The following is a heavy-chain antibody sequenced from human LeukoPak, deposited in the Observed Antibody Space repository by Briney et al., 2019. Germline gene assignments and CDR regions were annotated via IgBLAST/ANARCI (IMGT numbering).Heavy chain of an antibody. CDR1: GGSISSGSYY. V-gene: IGHV4-39*01. D-gene: IGHD5-18*01. CDR3: ARSDGYGLVGI. CDR2: IYYSGST. Sequence: PSETLSLTCTVSGGSISSGSYYWGWIRQPPGKGLEWIGSIYYSGSTYYNPSLKSRVTMSVDTSKNQFSLKLSSVTAADTAVYYCARSDGYGLVGIWGQGTMVTVSS. J-gene: IGHJ3*02.